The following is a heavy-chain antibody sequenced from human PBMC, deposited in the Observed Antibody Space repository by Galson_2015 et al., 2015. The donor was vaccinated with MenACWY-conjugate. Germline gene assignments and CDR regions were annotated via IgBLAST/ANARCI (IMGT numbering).Heavy chain of an antibody. CDR1: GFTFSSFA. Sequence: SLRLSCAASGFTFSSFAMSWVRQAPGKGLEWVSVFTSSGGTTYYAVSVKGRFTISRDNPKNTLYLRMDTLRAEDTATYYCAKNGNYFGMGFDYWGQGTLVT. J-gene: IGHJ4*02. CDR2: FTSSGGTT. V-gene: IGHV3-23*01. CDR3: AKNGNYFGMGFDY. D-gene: IGHD2/OR15-2a*01.